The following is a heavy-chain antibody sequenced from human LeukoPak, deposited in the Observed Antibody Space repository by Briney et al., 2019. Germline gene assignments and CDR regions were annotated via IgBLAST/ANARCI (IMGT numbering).Heavy chain of an antibody. CDR1: GFTFSNYA. J-gene: IGHJ4*02. V-gene: IGHV3-23*01. CDR3: AKDGDVERWLQFGYYFDY. CDR2: ISGSGGST. D-gene: IGHD5-24*01. Sequence: GGSLRLSCAASGFTFSNYAMNWVRQAPGKGLEWVSAISGSGGSTYYADSVKGRFTISRDNSKNTLYLQMNSLRAEDTAVYYCAKDGDVERWLQFGYYFDYWGQGTLVTVSS.